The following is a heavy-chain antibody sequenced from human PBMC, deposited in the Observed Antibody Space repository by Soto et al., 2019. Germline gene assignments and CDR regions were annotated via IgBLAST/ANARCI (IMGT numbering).Heavy chain of an antibody. CDR2: TRNKANSYTI. J-gene: IGHJ4*02. CDR3: ARGGYYDVSGYYYPQY. V-gene: IGHV3-72*01. CDR1: GFIFSDHY. Sequence: GGSLRLSCAASGFIFSDHYMDWVRQAPGKGLEWVGRTRNKANSYTIEYAASVKGRFTISRDDSKNSLYLQMNSLKTEDTAVYYCARGGYYDVSGYYYPQYWGQGTLVTVSS. D-gene: IGHD3-22*01.